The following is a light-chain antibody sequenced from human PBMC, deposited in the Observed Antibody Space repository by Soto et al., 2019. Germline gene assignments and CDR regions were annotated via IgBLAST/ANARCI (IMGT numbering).Light chain of an antibody. CDR1: QSVLYSSNNKNN. J-gene: IGKJ2*01. Sequence: DIVMTQSPDSLAVSLGERATINYKSSQSVLYSSNNKNNLAWYQQKPGQPPKLLIYWASTRESGVPDRFSGSGSETDFTLTISSLQAEDVAIYYCQQYFSSPYTFGQGTKLEIK. V-gene: IGKV4-1*01. CDR2: WAS. CDR3: QQYFSSPYT.